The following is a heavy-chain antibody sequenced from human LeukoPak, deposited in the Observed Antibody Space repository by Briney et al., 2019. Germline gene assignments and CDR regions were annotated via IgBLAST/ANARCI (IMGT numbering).Heavy chain of an antibody. D-gene: IGHD1-1*01. V-gene: IGHV3-23*01. CDR1: GFTFSSYG. CDR2: ISGRRDST. CDR3: GRATGTLGS. Sequence: PGGSLRLSCAASGFTFSSYGMSWVRQAPGKGLEWVSTISGRRDSTSYADSVKGRFTISRDNSKNTLYLQMNSLTAKDAATYYCGRATGTLGSWGQGTLVTVSS. J-gene: IGHJ4*02.